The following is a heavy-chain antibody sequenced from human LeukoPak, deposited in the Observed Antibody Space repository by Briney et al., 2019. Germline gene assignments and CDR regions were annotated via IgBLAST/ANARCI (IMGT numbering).Heavy chain of an antibody. CDR2: INPSGGST. D-gene: IGHD3-3*01. CDR1: GYTFTNYY. CDR3: ARGGYDFVYYYYGMDV. Sequence: ASVKVSCKTSGYTFTNYYMHWVRQAPGQGLEWMGIINPSGGSTSYAQKFQGRVTMTRDTSISTAYMELSRLRSDDTAVYYCARGGYDFVYYYYGMDVWGQGTTVTVSS. J-gene: IGHJ6*02. V-gene: IGHV1-46*01.